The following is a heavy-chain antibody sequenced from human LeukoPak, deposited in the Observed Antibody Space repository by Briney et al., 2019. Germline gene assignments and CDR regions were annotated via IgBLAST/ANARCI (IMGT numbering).Heavy chain of an antibody. CDR3: ARAPDYLTNWFDP. D-gene: IGHD4-11*01. CDR1: AGSISSSNYY. Sequence: SETLSLTCTVSAGSISSSNYYWGWIRQPPGKGLEWIGSIYYSGRTYYNPSLKSRVTMSVDTSKNQFSLKVNSVTAADTAVYYCARAPDYLTNWFDPWGQGTLVTVSS. CDR2: IYYSGRT. V-gene: IGHV4-39*07. J-gene: IGHJ5*02.